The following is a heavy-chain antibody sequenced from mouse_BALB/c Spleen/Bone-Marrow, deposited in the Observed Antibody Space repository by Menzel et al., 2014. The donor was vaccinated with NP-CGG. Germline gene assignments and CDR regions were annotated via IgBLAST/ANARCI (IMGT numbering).Heavy chain of an antibody. D-gene: IGHD2-12*01. CDR1: GFSLTSYG. CDR3: ARGADAYHNAMDY. CDR2: IWAGGST. J-gene: IGHJ4*01. V-gene: IGHV2-9*02. Sequence: QVQLQQSGPGLVAPSQSLSITCTVSGFSLTSYGVHWVRQPPGKGLEWLGVIWAGGSTYYNSALTSRLSISKDNSKSQVFLKMNSLQTDDTAMYYCARGADAYHNAMDYWGQGTSVTVSS.